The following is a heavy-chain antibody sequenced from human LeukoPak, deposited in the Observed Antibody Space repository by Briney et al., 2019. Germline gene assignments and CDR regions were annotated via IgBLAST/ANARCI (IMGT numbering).Heavy chain of an antibody. Sequence: GGSLRLSCAASGFTFSSYAMHWVRQAPGKGLEWVAVISYDGSNKYYADSVKGRFTISRDNSKNTLYLQMNSLRAEDTAVYYCARFFYYYCYGMDVWGQGTTVTVSS. CDR2: ISYDGSNK. V-gene: IGHV3-30-3*01. CDR1: GFTFSSYA. CDR3: ARFFYYYCYGMDV. J-gene: IGHJ6*02.